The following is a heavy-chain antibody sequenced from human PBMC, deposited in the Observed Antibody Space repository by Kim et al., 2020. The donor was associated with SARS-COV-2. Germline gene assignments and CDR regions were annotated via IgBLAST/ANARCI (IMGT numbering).Heavy chain of an antibody. J-gene: IGHJ3*02. CDR3: ARQDYYGSGSSNAFDI. D-gene: IGHD3-10*01. Sequence: SLKSRVTISVDTSKTQFSLKLSSVTAADTAVYYCARQDYYGSGSSNAFDIWGQGTMVTVSS. V-gene: IGHV4-34*01.